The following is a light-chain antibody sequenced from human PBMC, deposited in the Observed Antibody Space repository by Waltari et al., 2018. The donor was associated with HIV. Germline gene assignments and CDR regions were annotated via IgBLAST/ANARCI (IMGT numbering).Light chain of an antibody. J-gene: IGKJ4*01. Sequence: DIQLTQSPSFLSASVGDRVTITCRASQGISTDLAWYQQKPGKAPKLLIYVASTLESGVPSRFSGSGSVTEFTLTINSLQPEDFATYYCLQYNSYSRGLTFGGGTKVEMK. CDR1: QGISTD. CDR2: VAS. CDR3: LQYNSYSRGLT. V-gene: IGKV1-9*01.